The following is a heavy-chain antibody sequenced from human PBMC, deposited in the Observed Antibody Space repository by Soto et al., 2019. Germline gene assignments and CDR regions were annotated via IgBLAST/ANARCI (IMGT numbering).Heavy chain of an antibody. J-gene: IGHJ4*02. CDR2: ISYDGSNK. CDR3: AREASYYYDSSGYPRKFDY. V-gene: IGHV3-30-3*01. Sequence: GGSLRLSCAASGFTFSSYAMHWVRQAPGKGLEWVAVISYDGSNKYYADSVKGRFTISRDNSKNTLYLQMNSLRAEDTAVYYCAREASYYYDSSGYPRKFDYWGQGTLVTVSS. CDR1: GFTFSSYA. D-gene: IGHD3-22*01.